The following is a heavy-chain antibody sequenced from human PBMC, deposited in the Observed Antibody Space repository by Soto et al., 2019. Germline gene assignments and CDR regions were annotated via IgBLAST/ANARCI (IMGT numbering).Heavy chain of an antibody. D-gene: IGHD3-16*01. CDR1: ASTFRDHA. J-gene: IGHJ4*02. V-gene: IGHV3-30-3*01. CDR3: ARAQDKWMITSADY. CDR2: ISYDGGTQ. Sequence: SLRLSYTASASTFRDHARLSCLQALGKGLEWVAVISYDGGTQHYADSVRGRFTISRDKSKDTVYLQMNSLRPEDTAVYFCARAQDKWMITSADYWGQGT.